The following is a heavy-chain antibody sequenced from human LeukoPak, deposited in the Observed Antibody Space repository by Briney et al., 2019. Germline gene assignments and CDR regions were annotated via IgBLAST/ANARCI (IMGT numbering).Heavy chain of an antibody. J-gene: IGHJ6*02. Sequence: PSETLSLTCTVSGGSISSYYWSWIRQPPGKGLEWIGYIYYSGSTNYNPSLKSRVTISVDTSKNQFSLKLSSVTAADTAVYYCARLQEGYQLLSRYYYGMDVWGQGTTVTVSS. D-gene: IGHD2-2*01. V-gene: IGHV4-59*08. CDR1: GGSISSYY. CDR2: IYYSGST. CDR3: ARLQEGYQLLSRYYYGMDV.